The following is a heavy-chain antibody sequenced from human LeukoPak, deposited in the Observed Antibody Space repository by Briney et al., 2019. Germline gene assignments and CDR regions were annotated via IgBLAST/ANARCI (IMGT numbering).Heavy chain of an antibody. J-gene: IGHJ4*02. CDR1: GYSFTSYW. CDR3: ARQGKILRYFDWLLSFDY. CDR2: IYPGDSDT. V-gene: IGHV5-51*01. Sequence: PGESLKISCKGSGYSFTSYWIGWVRQMPGKGLEWMGIIYPGDSDTRYSPSFQGQVTISADKSISTAYLQLSSLKASDTAMYYCARQGKILRYFDWLLSFDYWGQGTLVTVSS. D-gene: IGHD3-9*01.